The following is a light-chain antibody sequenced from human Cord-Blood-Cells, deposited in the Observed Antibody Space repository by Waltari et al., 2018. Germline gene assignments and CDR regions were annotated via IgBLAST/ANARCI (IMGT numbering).Light chain of an antibody. Sequence: DIVMTQSPDSLAVSLREMATTNSNASKSVLYSSNNKNYLAWYQQKPGHPPTLLLYWASTRESGVPDRFSGSGSGTDFTFTISSLQAEDVAFYYCQQYYSTTWTFGQGTKVEIK. CDR3: QQYYSTTWT. V-gene: IGKV4-1*01. CDR1: KSVLYSSNNKNY. CDR2: WAS. J-gene: IGKJ1*01.